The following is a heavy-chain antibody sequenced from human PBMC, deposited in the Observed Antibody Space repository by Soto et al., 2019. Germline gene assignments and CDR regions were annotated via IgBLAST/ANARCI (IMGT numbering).Heavy chain of an antibody. D-gene: IGHD2-8*01. CDR3: ARSFCRDAVRCNWFDP. J-gene: IGHJ5*02. CDR1: GASSSSYY. V-gene: IGHV4-59*01. CDR2: MNDFGRT. Sequence: QVQLQESCPGLVKSSETLSLTCTVSGASSSSYYWSWIRQPPGKGLEWIGYMNDFGRTIYNPSLKSRVTISLDTAQNQFSLKVTSVIAADTAVYYCARSFCRDAVRCNWFDPWGQGTLVTVSS.